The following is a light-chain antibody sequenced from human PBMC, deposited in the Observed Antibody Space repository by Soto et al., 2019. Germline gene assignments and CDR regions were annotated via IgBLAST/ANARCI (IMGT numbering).Light chain of an antibody. V-gene: IGKV4-1*01. CDR2: WAS. Sequence: DIVMTQSPDSLAVSLGERATINCKSSQSVLYSSNDKDYLAWYQQKPGQPPKLLIYWASTRESGVPDRFSGSGSGTDFTLTISSLQAEDVAVYYCQQYFATPWTFGQGTGVEIK. CDR3: QQYFATPWT. CDR1: QSVLYSSNDKDY. J-gene: IGKJ1*01.